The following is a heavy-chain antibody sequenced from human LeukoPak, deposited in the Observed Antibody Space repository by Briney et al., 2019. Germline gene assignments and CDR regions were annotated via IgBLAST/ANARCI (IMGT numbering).Heavy chain of an antibody. V-gene: IGHV3-7*01. J-gene: IGHJ3*01. D-gene: IGHD3-3*01. Sequence: PGRSLRLSCAASGFTFSSYAMHWVRQAPGKGLEWVANIKQDGSEKYYVDSVKGRFTISRDNAKNSLYLQMNSLRAEDTAVYYCARLPGVTIFGVVTRSWGQGTMVTVSS. CDR1: GFTFSSYA. CDR2: IKQDGSEK. CDR3: ARLPGVTIFGVVTRS.